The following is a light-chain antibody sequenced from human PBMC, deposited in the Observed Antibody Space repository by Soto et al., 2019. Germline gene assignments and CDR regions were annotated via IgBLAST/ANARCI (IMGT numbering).Light chain of an antibody. J-gene: IGKJ1*01. V-gene: IGKV1-5*01. Sequence: DIQMTQSPSTLSASLGDRITITCRASQSIGNRLAWYQQKPGKAPKVLIYDASTLESGVPSTLSGSGSGTDFILTISSLQPDDFATYYCQHYGGMWTFGQGTKVDIK. CDR3: QHYGGMWT. CDR1: QSIGNR. CDR2: DAS.